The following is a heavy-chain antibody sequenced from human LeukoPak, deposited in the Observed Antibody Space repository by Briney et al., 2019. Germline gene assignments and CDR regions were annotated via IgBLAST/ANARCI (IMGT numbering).Heavy chain of an antibody. CDR3: AKDDFWSGDMGDAFDI. Sequence: PGGSLRLSCTASGFTFSSYSLNWVRQAPGKGLEWVSSVSTGSNYIYYADSVKGRFTISRDNSKNTLYLQMNSLRAEDTAVYYCAKDDFWSGDMGDAFDIWGQGTMVTVSS. V-gene: IGHV3-21*04. D-gene: IGHD3-3*01. J-gene: IGHJ3*02. CDR1: GFTFSSYS. CDR2: VSTGSNYI.